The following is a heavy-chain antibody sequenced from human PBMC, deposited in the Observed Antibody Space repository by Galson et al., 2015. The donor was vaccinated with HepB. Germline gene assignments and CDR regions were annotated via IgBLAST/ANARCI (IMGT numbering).Heavy chain of an antibody. CDR3: GSSPVAPDPTFDY. Sequence: SVKVSCKASGYTFTSYYMHWVRQAPGQGLEWMGIINPSGGGTSYAQKFQGRVTMTRDTSTSTVYMELSSLRSEDTAVYYCGSSPVAPDPTFDYWGQGTLVTVSS. V-gene: IGHV1-46*01. J-gene: IGHJ4*02. CDR1: GYTFTSYY. D-gene: IGHD5-12*01. CDR2: INPSGGGT.